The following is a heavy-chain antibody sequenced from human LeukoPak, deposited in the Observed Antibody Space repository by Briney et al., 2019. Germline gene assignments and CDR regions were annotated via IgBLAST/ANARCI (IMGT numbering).Heavy chain of an antibody. Sequence: GESLKISCKGSGYSFTRYWIGWVRQMPGKGLEWMGIIYPGDSETRYSPSFQGQVTISADKSFSTAYLQWISLKASDTAMYYCARWQLANGAFDIWGQGTMVTVSS. CDR3: ARWQLANGAFDI. V-gene: IGHV5-51*01. D-gene: IGHD6-6*01. J-gene: IGHJ3*02. CDR2: IYPGDSET. CDR1: GYSFTRYW.